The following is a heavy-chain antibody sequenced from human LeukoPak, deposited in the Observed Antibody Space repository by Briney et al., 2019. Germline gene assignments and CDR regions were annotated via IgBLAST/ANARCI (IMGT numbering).Heavy chain of an antibody. Sequence: PGGSLRLSCAASGFTVSSNYMSWVRQAPGKGLEWVSVIYSGGSTYYADSVKGRFTISRDNSKNTLYLQMNSLRAEDTAVYYCAKQIGGAVASGSDYWGQGTLVTVSS. J-gene: IGHJ4*02. CDR1: GFTVSSNY. V-gene: IGHV3-53*01. CDR2: IYSGGST. D-gene: IGHD6-19*01. CDR3: AKQIGGAVASGSDY.